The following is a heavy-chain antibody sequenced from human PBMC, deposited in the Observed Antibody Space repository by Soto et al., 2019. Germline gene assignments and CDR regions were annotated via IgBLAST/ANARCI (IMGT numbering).Heavy chain of an antibody. CDR2: IYKSGST. D-gene: IGHD3-16*01. V-gene: IGHV4-30-4*01. CDR1: GGSISSGDYS. CDR3: ARGDYPIAFHX. J-gene: IGHJ3*02. Sequence: SETLSLTCSVSGGSISSGDYSWNWIRQSPGKGLEWLGNIYKSGSTYYQPSLRGRLTITIDTSKSHFSLNLTFVAAADTAVYYCARGDYPIAFHXWGRVAMVTVS.